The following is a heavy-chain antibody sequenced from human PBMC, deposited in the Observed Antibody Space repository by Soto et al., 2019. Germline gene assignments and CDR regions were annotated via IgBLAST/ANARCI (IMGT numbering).Heavy chain of an antibody. J-gene: IGHJ3*02. CDR1: VGSISSYY. V-gene: IGHV4-59*01. CDR3: ARVWGGAFDI. CDR2: IYYSGST. D-gene: IGHD3-10*01. Sequence: PSETLSLTCTVSVGSISSYYWSWIRQPPGKGLEWIGYIYYSGSTNYNPSLKSRVTISVDTSKNQFSLKLSSVTAADTAVYYCARVWGGAFDIWGQGTMVTVSS.